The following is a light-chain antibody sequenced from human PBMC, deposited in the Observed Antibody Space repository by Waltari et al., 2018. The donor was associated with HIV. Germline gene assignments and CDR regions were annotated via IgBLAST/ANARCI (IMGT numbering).Light chain of an antibody. CDR2: DAS. J-gene: IGKJ3*01. CDR3: QQFNSYPLT. V-gene: IGKV1-13*02. CDR1: QGMSSA. Sequence: AIQFTQSPSSLSASIGARVTITCRASQGMSSALAWYQQKPGNIPKLLIYDASTLQSGVPSRFSGSGSGTDFTLTISYLQPEDFATYYCQQFNSYPLTFGPGTKVDIK.